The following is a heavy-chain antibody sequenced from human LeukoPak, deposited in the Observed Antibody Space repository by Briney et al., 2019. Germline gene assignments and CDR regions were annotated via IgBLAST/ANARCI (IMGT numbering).Heavy chain of an antibody. J-gene: IGHJ4*02. V-gene: IGHV3-53*01. CDR3: TRGGWGYPFDY. CDR1: GFTVSSNY. D-gene: IGHD3-16*02. CDR2: IYSGGST. Sequence: GGSLRLSCAASGFTVSSNYMSWVRQAPGKGLEWVSVIYSGGSTYYADSVKGRFTISRDNSKNTLYLQMNSLRAEDTAVYYCTRGGWGYPFDYWGQGTLVTVSS.